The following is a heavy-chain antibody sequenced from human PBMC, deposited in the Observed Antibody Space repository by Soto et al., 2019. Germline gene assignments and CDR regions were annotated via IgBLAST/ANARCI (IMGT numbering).Heavy chain of an antibody. V-gene: IGHV3-21*01. CDR3: ARDMEYCSGGSCYSISYFDY. CDR1: GFTFSSYS. Sequence: GGSLRLSCAASGFTFSSYSMNWVRQAPGKGLEWVSSISSSSSYIYYADTVKGRFTISRDNAKNSLYLQMNSLRAKDTAVYYCARDMEYCSGGSCYSISYFDYWGQGTLVTVSS. CDR2: ISSSSSYI. D-gene: IGHD2-15*01. J-gene: IGHJ4*02.